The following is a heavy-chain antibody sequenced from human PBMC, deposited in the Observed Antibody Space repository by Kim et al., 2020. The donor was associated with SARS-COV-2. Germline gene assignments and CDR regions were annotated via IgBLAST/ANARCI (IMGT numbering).Heavy chain of an antibody. J-gene: IGHJ4*02. D-gene: IGHD5-18*01. CDR3: TRDTGYSYGYAFDY. V-gene: IGHV3-53*01. Sequence: GGSLRLSCAASGFTVSSNYRSCVRQAPGKGLDWVSVIYSGGSTYYADSVKGRFTISRDDSKNTLYLQMNSLRAEDTAVYYCTRDTGYSYGYAFDYWSQGTLVTVSS. CDR2: IYSGGST. CDR1: GFTVSSNY.